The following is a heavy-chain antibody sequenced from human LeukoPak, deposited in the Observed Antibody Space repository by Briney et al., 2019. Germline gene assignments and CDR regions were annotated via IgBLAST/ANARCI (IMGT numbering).Heavy chain of an antibody. V-gene: IGHV3-30*04. J-gene: IGHJ3*02. CDR3: ARARSSYGYGDAFDI. D-gene: IGHD5-18*01. CDR1: GFTFSTYA. CDR2: ISYDGSSK. Sequence: GGFLRLSCAASGFTFSTYAMHWVRQAPGKGLEWVAVISYDGSSKYYADSVKGRFTISRDNSKNTLYLQMNSPRAEDTAVYYCARARSSYGYGDAFDIWGQGAMVTVSS.